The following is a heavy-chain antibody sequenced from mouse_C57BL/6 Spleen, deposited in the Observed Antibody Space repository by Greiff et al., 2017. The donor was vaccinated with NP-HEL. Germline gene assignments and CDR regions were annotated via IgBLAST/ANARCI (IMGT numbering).Heavy chain of an antibody. V-gene: IGHV1-85*01. CDR1: GYTFTSYD. Sequence: VQLQQSGPELVKPGASVKLSCKASGYTFTSYDINWVKQRPGQGLEWIGWISPRDGSTKYNEKFKGKATLTVDTSSSTAYMELHSLTSEDSAVEFCANYYGRSRPWFADWGQGTLGTVSA. J-gene: IGHJ3*01. CDR3: ANYYGRSRPWFAD. CDR2: ISPRDGST. D-gene: IGHD1-1*01.